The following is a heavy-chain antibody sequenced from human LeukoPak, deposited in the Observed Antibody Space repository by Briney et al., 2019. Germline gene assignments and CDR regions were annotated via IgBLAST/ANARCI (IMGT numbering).Heavy chain of an antibody. Sequence: GGSLRLSCAASGFTFSRYSMSWVRQAPGKGLEWVSSISSSSIYIYYADSVKGRFTISRDNAKNSLYLQMNSLRAEDTAVYYCARAEHYYYDTSAYHTVTPREFDPWGQGTLVTVSS. CDR3: ARAEHYYYDTSAYHTVTPREFDP. CDR1: GFTFSRYS. V-gene: IGHV3-21*01. D-gene: IGHD3-22*01. CDR2: ISSSSIYI. J-gene: IGHJ5*02.